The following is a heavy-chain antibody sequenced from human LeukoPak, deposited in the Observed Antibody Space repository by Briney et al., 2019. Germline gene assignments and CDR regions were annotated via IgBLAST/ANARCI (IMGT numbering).Heavy chain of an antibody. D-gene: IGHD1-26*01. CDR1: GFTFSSYA. Sequence: GGSLRLSCAASGFTFSSYAMSWVRQAPGKGLEWVSSISGDGDRTYYADSVKGRFTISRDNAKNSLYLQMNSLRAEDTAVYYCARVIHWGYEWELPYYFDYWGQGTLVTVSS. V-gene: IGHV3-23*01. CDR3: ARVIHWGYEWELPYYFDY. J-gene: IGHJ4*02. CDR2: ISGDGDRT.